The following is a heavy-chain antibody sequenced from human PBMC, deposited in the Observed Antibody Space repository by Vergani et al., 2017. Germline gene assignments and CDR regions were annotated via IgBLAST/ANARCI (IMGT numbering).Heavy chain of an antibody. D-gene: IGHD5-12*01. J-gene: IGHJ6*02. CDR3: AKAKPRNSGYDYLYYYHAMDA. CDR1: GFTFNHYA. Sequence: EVQLLESGGDLVQPGGSLRLSCAASGFTFNHYAMNWVRQAPGKGLEWVSGISGSGGSTYYAGSVKGRFTISRDRSKHTLYLQMNSLSAGDTAVYYCAKAKPRNSGYDYLYYYHAMDAWGQGTTVTVSS. CDR2: ISGSGGST. V-gene: IGHV3-23*01.